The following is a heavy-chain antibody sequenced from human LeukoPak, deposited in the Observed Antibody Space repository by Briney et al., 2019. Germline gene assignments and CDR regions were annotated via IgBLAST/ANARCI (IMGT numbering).Heavy chain of an antibody. J-gene: IGHJ4*02. CDR1: GFTVSSNH. CDR2: IYSGGST. V-gene: IGHV3-53*01. Sequence: GGSLRLSCAASGFTVSSNHMTWVRQAPGKGLEWVSVIYSGGSTYYADSVKGRFINSRDNSRNTLYLQMNNLRAEDTAVYYCARAWAPAGLYFDYWGQGTLVTVSS. D-gene: IGHD6-13*01. CDR3: ARAWAPAGLYFDY.